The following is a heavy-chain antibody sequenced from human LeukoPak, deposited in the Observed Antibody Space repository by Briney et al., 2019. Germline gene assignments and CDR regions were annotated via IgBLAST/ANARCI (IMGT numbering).Heavy chain of an antibody. CDR3: AAPNCSGGSCYSGGDY. V-gene: IGHV1-69*04. CDR1: GGTFSSYA. CDR2: IIPILGIA. Sequence: PGASVKVSCKASGGTFSSYAISWVRQAPGQGLEWMGRIIPILGIANYAQKFQGRVTITADKSTSTAYMELSSLRSEDTAVYYCAAPNCSGGSCYSGGDYWGQGTLVTVSS. J-gene: IGHJ4*02. D-gene: IGHD2-15*01.